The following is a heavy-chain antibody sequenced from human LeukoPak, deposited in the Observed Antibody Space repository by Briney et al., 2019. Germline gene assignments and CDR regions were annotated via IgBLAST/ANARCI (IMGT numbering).Heavy chain of an antibody. CDR2: IRQDGNEK. V-gene: IGHV3-7*01. CDR1: GFTFSNHW. D-gene: IGHD5-12*01. Sequence: GGSLRLSCAASGFTFSNHWMSWVRQAPGKGLEWVANIRQDGNEKKYVDSVKGRFTISRDNAKNSLFLQMNSLRAEDTAVFYCARDSGYNAFDIWGQGTMVTVSS. J-gene: IGHJ3*02. CDR3: ARDSGYNAFDI.